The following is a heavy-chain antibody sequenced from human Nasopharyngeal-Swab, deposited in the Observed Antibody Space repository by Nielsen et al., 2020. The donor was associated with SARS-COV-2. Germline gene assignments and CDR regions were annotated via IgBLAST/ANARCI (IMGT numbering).Heavy chain of an antibody. J-gene: IGHJ5*02. D-gene: IGHD3-22*01. V-gene: IGHV4-30-4*01. CDR2: IYYSGST. CDR3: ARDYCDSSGYYGGFDP. Sequence: WIRQPPGKGLEWIGYIYYSGSTYYNPSLKSRVTISVDTSKNQFSLKLSSVTAADTAVYYCARDYCDSSGYYGGFDPWGQGTLVTVSS.